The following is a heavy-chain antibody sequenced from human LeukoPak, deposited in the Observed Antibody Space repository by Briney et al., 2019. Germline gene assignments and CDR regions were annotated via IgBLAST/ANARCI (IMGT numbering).Heavy chain of an antibody. J-gene: IGHJ4*02. CDR1: GFTFSSYL. CDR2: MSYDGSNK. CDR3: ARKTGWQFDY. Sequence: GRSLRLSCAASGFTFSSYLMHWVRQAPGKGPEWVAVMSYDGSNKYYADSVKDRFTISRDNSKNTLYLQMNSLRADDTAVYFCARKTGWQFDYWGQGTLVTVSS. D-gene: IGHD6-19*01. V-gene: IGHV3-30*04.